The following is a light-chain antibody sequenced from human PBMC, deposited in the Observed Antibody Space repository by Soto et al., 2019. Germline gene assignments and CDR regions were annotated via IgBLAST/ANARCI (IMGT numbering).Light chain of an antibody. CDR3: QQLNDYPRT. Sequence: DIQLTQSPSFLSASVGDRVTITCRASQGISSYLAWYQQKPGKAPKLLIYAASTLQSGAPSRLSGSGSGTEFTLTISSLQPEDFATYYCQQLNDYPRTFGGGTKVEIK. CDR1: QGISSY. J-gene: IGKJ4*01. CDR2: AAS. V-gene: IGKV1-9*01.